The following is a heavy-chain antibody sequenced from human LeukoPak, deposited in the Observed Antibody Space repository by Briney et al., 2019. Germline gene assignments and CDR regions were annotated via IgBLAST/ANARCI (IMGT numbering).Heavy chain of an antibody. J-gene: IGHJ6*02. CDR2: ITSDSGTI. V-gene: IGHV3-48*02. D-gene: IGHD1-14*01. CDR3: VRDGMRHYDMDV. CDR1: GFMFSSYN. Sequence: PGGSLRLSCAASGFMFSSYNMDWVRQAPGKGLEWLSYITSDSGTIYYADSVKGRITISRDNGKNSLYLQMNSLRDEDTAVYYCVRDGMRHYDMDVWGQGTTVTVSS.